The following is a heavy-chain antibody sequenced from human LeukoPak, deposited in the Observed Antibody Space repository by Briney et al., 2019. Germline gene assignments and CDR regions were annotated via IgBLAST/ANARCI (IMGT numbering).Heavy chain of an antibody. D-gene: IGHD2-21*02. Sequence: SVKVSCKASGGTFSSYAISWVRQAPGQGLEWMGRIIPIFGTANYAQKFQGRVAITTDESTSTAYMELSSLRSEDTAVYYCARAYCGGDCYPFFDYWGQGTLVTVSS. J-gene: IGHJ4*02. CDR3: ARAYCGGDCYPFFDY. CDR1: GGTFSSYA. CDR2: IIPIFGTA. V-gene: IGHV1-69*05.